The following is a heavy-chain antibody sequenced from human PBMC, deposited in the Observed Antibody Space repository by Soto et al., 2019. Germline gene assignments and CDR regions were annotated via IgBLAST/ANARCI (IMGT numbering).Heavy chain of an antibody. CDR1: GLTFRSYG. D-gene: IGHD3-3*01. CDR2: ISYDGSNK. CDR3: AKDLAGDFWSGYHYFDY. J-gene: IGHJ4*02. Sequence: GSLRLSCAVSGLTFRSYGMHWVRQAPGKGLEWVAVISYDGSNKYYADSVKGRFTISRDNSKNTLYLQMNSLRAEDTAVYYCAKDLAGDFWSGYHYFDYWGQGTLVTVSS. V-gene: IGHV3-30*18.